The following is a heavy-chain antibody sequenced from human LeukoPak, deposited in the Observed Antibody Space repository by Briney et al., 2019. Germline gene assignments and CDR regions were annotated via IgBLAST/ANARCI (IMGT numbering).Heavy chain of an antibody. J-gene: IGHJ4*02. Sequence: GASVKVSCKASGGTFSSYAISWVRQAPGQGLEWMGRIIPILGIANYAQKFQGRVTITADKSTSTAYMGLSSLRSEDTAVYYCARDQPLGLDYWGQGTLVTVSS. CDR3: ARDQPLGLDY. D-gene: IGHD7-27*01. CDR1: GGTFSSYA. CDR2: IIPILGIA. V-gene: IGHV1-69*04.